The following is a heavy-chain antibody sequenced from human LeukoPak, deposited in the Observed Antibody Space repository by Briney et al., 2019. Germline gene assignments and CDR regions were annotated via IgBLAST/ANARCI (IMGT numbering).Heavy chain of an antibody. D-gene: IGHD4-17*01. CDR3: ARGYGDYLFDY. CDR2: IYYSGST. V-gene: IGHV4-59*01. J-gene: IGHJ4*02. Sequence: PSETLSLTCTVSGDSISSYYWSWIRQPPGKGLEWIGYIYYSGSTNYNPSLKSRVTISTDTSKNQFSLKLSSVTAADTAVYYCARGYGDYLFDYWGQGTLVTVSS. CDR1: GDSISSYY.